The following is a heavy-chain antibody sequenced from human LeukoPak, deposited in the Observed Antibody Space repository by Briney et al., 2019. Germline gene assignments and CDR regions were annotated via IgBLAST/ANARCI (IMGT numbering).Heavy chain of an antibody. J-gene: IGHJ4*02. CDR2: ISYDGSNK. CDR1: GFTFSSYA. CDR3: AGDYGDYVSGY. D-gene: IGHD4-17*01. Sequence: GGSLRLSCAASGFTFSSYAMHWVRQAPGKGLEWVAVISYDGSNKYYAGSVKGRFTISRDNSKNTLYLQMNSLRAEDTAVYYCAGDYGDYVSGYWGQGTLVTVSS. V-gene: IGHV3-30*04.